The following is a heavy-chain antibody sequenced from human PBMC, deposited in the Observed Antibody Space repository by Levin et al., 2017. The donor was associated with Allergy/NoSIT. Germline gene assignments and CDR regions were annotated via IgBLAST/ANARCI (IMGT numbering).Heavy chain of an antibody. CDR2: IYYSGST. J-gene: IGHJ4*02. D-gene: IGHD3-9*01. V-gene: IGHV4-59*01. CDR1: GGSISSYY. CDR3: ARGVRILTGYKYFDY. Sequence: ASETLSLTCTVSGGSISSYYWSWIRQPPGKGLEWIGYIYYSGSTNYNPSLKSRVTISVDTSKNQFSLKLSSVTAADTAVYYCARGVRILTGYKYFDYWGQGTLVTVSS.